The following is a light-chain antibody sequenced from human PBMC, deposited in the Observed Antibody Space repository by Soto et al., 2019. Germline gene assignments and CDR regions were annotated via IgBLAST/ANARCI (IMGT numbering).Light chain of an antibody. Sequence: QSVLAQPPSASGSPGQSVTISCTGTRSDVCGYNYVSWYQQYPGKAPKLMIYEVTKRPSGVPVRFSGSKSGNTASLTVSGLQAEDEADYYCSSYAGNNIPGVFGTGTKVTVL. CDR1: RSDVCGYNY. CDR2: EVT. CDR3: SSYAGNNIPGV. J-gene: IGLJ1*01. V-gene: IGLV2-8*01.